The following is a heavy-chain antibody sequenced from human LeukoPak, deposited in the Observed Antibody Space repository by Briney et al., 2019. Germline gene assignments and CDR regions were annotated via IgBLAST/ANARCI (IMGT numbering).Heavy chain of an antibody. Sequence: PSETLSLTCTVSGGSISSSSYYWGWIRHPPGKGLEWIGSIYYSGSTYYNPSLKSRVTISVDTSKNQFSLKLSSVTAADTAVYYCARRGEPRRRGIVVVPAADFDYWGQGTLVTVSS. CDR1: GGSISSSSYY. CDR2: IYYSGST. V-gene: IGHV4-39*01. CDR3: ARRGEPRRRGIVVVPAADFDY. D-gene: IGHD2-2*01. J-gene: IGHJ4*02.